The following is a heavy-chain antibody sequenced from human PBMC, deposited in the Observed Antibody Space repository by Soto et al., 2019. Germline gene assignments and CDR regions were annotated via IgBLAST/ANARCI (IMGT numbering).Heavy chain of an antibody. J-gene: IGHJ4*02. Sequence: PGGSLRLSCAASGFTFSSYAMSWVRQAPGKGLEWVSTISGSGGSTYYADSVKGRFTISRDNSKNTLYLQMNRLRAGGSAIYYCAKEGTSGLSYFAYWGQGTLVTDSS. V-gene: IGHV3-23*01. CDR3: AKEGTSGLSYFAY. D-gene: IGHD6-19*01. CDR1: GFTFSSYA. CDR2: ISGSGGST.